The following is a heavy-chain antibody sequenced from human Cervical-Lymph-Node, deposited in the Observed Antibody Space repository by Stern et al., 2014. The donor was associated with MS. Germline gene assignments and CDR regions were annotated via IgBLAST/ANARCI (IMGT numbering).Heavy chain of an antibody. CDR2: ILYDGSDT. CDR3: VKRGITEVRGVRLGDY. Sequence: VHLVESGGGVVQPGRSLRLTCTVSGFTFRSSGMHWVRQAPGKGLEWLSLILYDGSDTYYAESVKGRFTISRDNTKNTLYLEMRRLRREDTAVYYCVKRGITEVRGVRLGDYWGPGTLVIVSS. J-gene: IGHJ4*02. V-gene: IGHV3-30*18. D-gene: IGHD3-10*01. CDR1: GFTFRSSG.